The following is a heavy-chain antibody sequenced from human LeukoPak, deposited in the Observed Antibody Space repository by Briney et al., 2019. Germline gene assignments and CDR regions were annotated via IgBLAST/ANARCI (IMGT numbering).Heavy chain of an antibody. CDR1: GFTFDDYG. CDR3: ARDPGSIAVAGYYFDY. V-gene: IGHV3-20*04. J-gene: IGHJ4*02. Sequence: PGGSLRLSCAASGFTFDDYGMGWVRQAPGKGLEWVSGINWNGGSTGYADSVKGRFTISRDNAKNSLYLQMNSLRAEDTALYYCARDPGSIAVAGYYFDYWGQGTLVTVSS. D-gene: IGHD6-19*01. CDR2: INWNGGST.